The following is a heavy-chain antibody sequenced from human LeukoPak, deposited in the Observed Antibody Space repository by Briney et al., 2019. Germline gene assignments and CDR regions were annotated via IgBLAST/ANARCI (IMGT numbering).Heavy chain of an antibody. CDR1: GFTFSSYA. CDR2: ISYDGSNK. D-gene: IGHD4-17*01. V-gene: IGHV3-30-3*01. J-gene: IGHJ5*02. CDR3: ARDPKEYGDYVKVADGDWFDP. Sequence: PGGSLRLSCAASGFTFSSYAMHWVRQAPGKGLEWVAVISYDGSNKYYADSVKGRFTISRDNSKNTLYLQMNSLRAEDTAVYYCARDPKEYGDYVKVADGDWFDPWGQGTLVTVSS.